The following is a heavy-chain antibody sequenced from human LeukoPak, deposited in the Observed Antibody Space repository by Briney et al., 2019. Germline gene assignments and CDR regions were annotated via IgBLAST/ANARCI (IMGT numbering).Heavy chain of an antibody. CDR2: IIWDGGST. V-gene: IGHV3-43*01. Sequence: GGSLRLSCAASGFTFDDYTMHCVRQAPGKGLEWVSLIIWDGGSTYYADSVKGRFTISRDNSKNSLYLQMNSLRTEDTALYFCAKDKVAGLGGYFDYWGQGTLVTVSS. CDR1: GFTFDDYT. CDR3: AKDKVAGLGGYFDY. D-gene: IGHD6-19*01. J-gene: IGHJ4*02.